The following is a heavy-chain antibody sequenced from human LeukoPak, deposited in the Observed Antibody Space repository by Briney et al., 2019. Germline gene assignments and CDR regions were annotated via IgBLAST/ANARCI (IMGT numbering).Heavy chain of an antibody. CDR2: IYYTGST. J-gene: IGHJ4*02. CDR1: GDSLSGYW. CDR3: TRRRYYDPVGLDF. D-gene: IGHD3-22*01. Sequence: SETLSLTCSVSGDSLSGYWWTWIRQPPGKGLEWIGVIYYTGSTDYNPSLKRRVTLSADTSKNQFSMKLTSVTAADTAVYYCTRRRYYDPVGLDFWGRGTLVTVSS. V-gene: IGHV4-59*12.